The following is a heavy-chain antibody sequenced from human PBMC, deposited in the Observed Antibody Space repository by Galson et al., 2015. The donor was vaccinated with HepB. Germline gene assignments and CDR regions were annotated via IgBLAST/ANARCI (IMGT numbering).Heavy chain of an antibody. Sequence: SLRLSCAASGFTFSSYAMSWVRQAPGKGLEWVSAISGSGGSTYYADSVKGRFTISRDNSKNTLYLQMNSLRAEDTAVYYCAKARVGSSWQRGWFDPWGQGTLVTVSS. D-gene: IGHD6-13*01. V-gene: IGHV3-23*01. CDR3: AKARVGSSWQRGWFDP. CDR1: GFTFSSYA. J-gene: IGHJ5*02. CDR2: ISGSGGST.